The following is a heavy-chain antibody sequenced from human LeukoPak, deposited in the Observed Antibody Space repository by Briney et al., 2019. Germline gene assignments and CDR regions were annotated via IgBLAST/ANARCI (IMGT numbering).Heavy chain of an antibody. CDR3: TTERSSWYFHDY. D-gene: IGHD6-13*01. J-gene: IGHJ4*02. V-gene: IGHV3-15*01. Sequence: GGSLRLSCAASGFTLSNSWMSWVRQAPGKGMEWVVRIKNKTDGGTPDYAAPAKGRFTISRDDSKNTLYLQMNSLKTEDPAVYYCTTERSSWYFHDYWGQGNLFTVSS. CDR2: IKNKTDGGTP. CDR1: GFTLSNSW.